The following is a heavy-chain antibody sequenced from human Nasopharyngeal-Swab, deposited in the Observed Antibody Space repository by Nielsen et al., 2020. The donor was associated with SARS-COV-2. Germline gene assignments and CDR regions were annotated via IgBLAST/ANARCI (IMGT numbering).Heavy chain of an antibody. CDR1: GFIFSGYG. CDR3: AKDRYFAHYYFDY. J-gene: IGHJ4*02. CDR2: ISYDGSNK. Sequence: GESLKISCAASGFIFSGYGMHWVRQAPGKGLEWVALISYDGSNKFYVDSVKGRFTISRDNSKNTLYLQMNSLRAEDTAVYYCAKDRYFAHYYFDYWGQGTLVTVSS. D-gene: IGHD3-9*01. V-gene: IGHV3-30*18.